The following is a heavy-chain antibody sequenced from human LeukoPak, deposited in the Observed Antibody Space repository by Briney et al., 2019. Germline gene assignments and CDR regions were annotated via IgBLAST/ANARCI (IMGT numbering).Heavy chain of an antibody. J-gene: IGHJ6*02. CDR1: GSTFSSYA. V-gene: IGHV3-23*01. Sequence: PGGSLRLSCAASGSTFSSYAMSWVRQAPGKGLEWVSAISGSGGSTYYADSVKGRFTISRDNSKNTLYLQMNSLRAEDTAVYYCVKAARPGGYYYYGMDVWGQGTTVTVSS. CDR3: VKAARPGGYYYYGMDV. D-gene: IGHD6-6*01. CDR2: ISGSGGST.